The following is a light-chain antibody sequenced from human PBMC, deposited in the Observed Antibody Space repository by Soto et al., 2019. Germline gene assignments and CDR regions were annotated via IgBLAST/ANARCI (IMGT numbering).Light chain of an antibody. CDR2: DAS. J-gene: IGKJ4*01. V-gene: IGKV3-11*01. CDR3: RQRSNWPLP. CDR1: QNIYNY. Sequence: EIVLTQSPATLSLSPGERATLSCRASQNIYNYLDWYQQKPGQTPRLLIRDASNRATGVPARFSGSGSGKDFTLTISSRSHEDFAFYSCRQRSNWPLPFGGGTKVEIQ.